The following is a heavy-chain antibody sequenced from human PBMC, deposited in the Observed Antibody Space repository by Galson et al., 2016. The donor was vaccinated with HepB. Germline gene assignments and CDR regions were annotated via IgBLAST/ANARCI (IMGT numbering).Heavy chain of an antibody. D-gene: IGHD3-3*01. Sequence: SVKVSCKASGYTFISYGTSWVRQAPGQGLEWMGWISAYNDNTTYAQNLQGRVTMTTDTPTSTAYMELRSLRSDDTAVYYCAREGGHGTIFGVAIAHYYGMDVWGQGTTVTVSS. CDR1: GYTFISYG. V-gene: IGHV1-18*01. CDR2: ISAYNDNT. CDR3: AREGGHGTIFGVAIAHYYGMDV. J-gene: IGHJ6*02.